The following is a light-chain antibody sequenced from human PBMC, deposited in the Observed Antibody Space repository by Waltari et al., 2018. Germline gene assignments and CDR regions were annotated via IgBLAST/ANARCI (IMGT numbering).Light chain of an antibody. V-gene: IGKV3-15*01. CDR1: QNLPTY. CDR3: HQYNEWPHT. CDR2: DSS. J-gene: IGKJ2*01. Sequence: EIVMTQSPATLSVSPGDTATLSCRASQNLPTYLAWYQQKPGQAPRLLMYDSSSRATDFPARFSGSGSGTTFTLTIRSLQSEDYALYYCHQYNEWPHTFGQGTNLAIK.